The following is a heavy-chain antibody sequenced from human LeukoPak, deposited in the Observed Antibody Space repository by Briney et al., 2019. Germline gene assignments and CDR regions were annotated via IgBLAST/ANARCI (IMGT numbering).Heavy chain of an antibody. CDR3: ARQGTYYDSSGYYYV. CDR2: INPNSGGT. CDR1: GYTFTGYY. Sequence: SSVTVSCKASGYTFTGYYMHWVRQAPGQGLEWRGWINPNSGGTNYAQRFQGRVTMTRDTSISTAYMELSRLRSDDTAVYYCARQGTYYDSSGYYYVWGQGTLVTVSS. J-gene: IGHJ4*02. D-gene: IGHD3-22*01. V-gene: IGHV1-2*02.